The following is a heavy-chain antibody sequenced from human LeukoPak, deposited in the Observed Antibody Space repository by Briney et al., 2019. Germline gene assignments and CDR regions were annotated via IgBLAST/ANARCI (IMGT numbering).Heavy chain of an antibody. J-gene: IGHJ4*02. CDR1: GFTFGDYF. D-gene: IGHD1-7*01. V-gene: IGHV3-49*04. Sequence: GGSLRLSCTASGFTFGDYFMSWVRQAPGKGLEWVSFIRSKAYGGTTEYAASVKGRFTISRDYSKSIAYLQMSSLKTEDTAVYYCTRGYRSGTINPFFDYWGQGILVAVSS. CDR2: IRSKAYGGTT. CDR3: TRGYRSGTINPFFDY.